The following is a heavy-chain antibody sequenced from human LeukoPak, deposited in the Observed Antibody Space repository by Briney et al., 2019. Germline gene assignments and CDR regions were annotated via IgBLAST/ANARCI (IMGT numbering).Heavy chain of an antibody. CDR2: ISYDGSNK. J-gene: IGHJ4*02. V-gene: IGHV3-30*18. CDR1: GFTFSSYA. D-gene: IGHD2-2*01. CDR3: AKSLRPSTSHRQWQTFFDY. Sequence: PGGSLRLSCAASGFTFSSYAMSWVRQAPGKGLEWVAVISYDGSNKYYADSVKGRFTISRDNSKNTLYLQMNSLRAEDTAVYYCAKSLRPSTSHRQWQTFFDYWGQGTLVTVSS.